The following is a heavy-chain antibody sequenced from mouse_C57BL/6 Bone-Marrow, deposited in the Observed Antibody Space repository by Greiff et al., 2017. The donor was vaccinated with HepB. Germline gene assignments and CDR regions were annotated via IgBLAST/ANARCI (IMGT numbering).Heavy chain of an antibody. CDR2: IYPGNGDT. CDR1: GYTFTSYN. J-gene: IGHJ3*01. D-gene: IGHD2-4*01. V-gene: IGHV1-12*01. Sequence: QVQLKQSGAELVRPGASVKMSCKASGYTFTSYNMHWVKQTTRQGLEWIGAIYPGNGDTSYNQKFKGKATLTVDKSSSTAYMQLSSLTSEDSAVYFCAYYEFAYWGQGTLVTVSA. CDR3: AYYEFAY.